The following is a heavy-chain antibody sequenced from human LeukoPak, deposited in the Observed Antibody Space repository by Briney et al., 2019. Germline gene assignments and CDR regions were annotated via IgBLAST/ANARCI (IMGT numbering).Heavy chain of an antibody. D-gene: IGHD2-2*01. CDR1: GYTFTGYY. CDR2: IDPNSGGT. J-gene: IGHJ6*02. CDR3: ARSISTSPPGMDV. V-gene: IGHV1-2*02. Sequence: GASVKVSCKASGYTFTGYYMHWVRQAPGQGLEWMGWIDPNSGGTNYAQKSQGRVTMTRDTSISTAYMELSRLRSDDTAVYYCARSISTSPPGMDVWGQGTTVTVSS.